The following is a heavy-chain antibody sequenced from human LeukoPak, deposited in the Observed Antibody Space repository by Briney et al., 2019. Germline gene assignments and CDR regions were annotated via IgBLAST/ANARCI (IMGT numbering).Heavy chain of an antibody. CDR1: GGSISSSNW. CDR2: VYHSGST. J-gene: IGHJ4*02. D-gene: IGHD6-13*01. Sequence: SETLSLTCAVSGGSISSSNWWSWVRQPPGKGLEWIGEVYHSGSTNYNPSLKSRVTISLDKSKNQFSLKLSSMTAADTAVYYCARVVDSSSKVDYWGQGTLVTVSS. V-gene: IGHV4-4*02. CDR3: ARVVDSSSKVDY.